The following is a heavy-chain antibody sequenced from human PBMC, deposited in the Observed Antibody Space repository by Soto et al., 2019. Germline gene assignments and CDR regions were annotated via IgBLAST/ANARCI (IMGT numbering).Heavy chain of an antibody. CDR1: GFTFGDYA. J-gene: IGHJ4*02. CDR3: SRATTDSFYCSRGSCYFDC. V-gene: IGHV3-49*03. D-gene: IGHD2-15*01. CDR2: IRSKTYGGTT. Sequence: HPGGSLRLSCTASGFTFGDYAMSWFRQAPGKGLEWVGFIRSKTYGGTTEYAASVKGRFTLSRDDSKTIAYLQMSSLKTEDTAVYYCSRATTDSFYCSRGSCYFDCWGQGTLVTVSS.